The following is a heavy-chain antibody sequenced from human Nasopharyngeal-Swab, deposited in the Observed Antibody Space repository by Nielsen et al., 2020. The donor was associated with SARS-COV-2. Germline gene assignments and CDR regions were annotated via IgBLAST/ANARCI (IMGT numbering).Heavy chain of an antibody. CDR3: ARHQGSSGWFFFDF. V-gene: IGHV3-23*01. D-gene: IGHD6-19*01. Sequence: GESLKISCAASGFTFSSYAMSWVRQAPAKGLEWVSAISTSAVSTFYAASVKGRFTISRDDSRTTLYLQMNSLRAEDTAVYYCARHQGSSGWFFFDFWGQGTLVTVSS. CDR2: ISTSAVST. CDR1: GFTFSSYA. J-gene: IGHJ4*02.